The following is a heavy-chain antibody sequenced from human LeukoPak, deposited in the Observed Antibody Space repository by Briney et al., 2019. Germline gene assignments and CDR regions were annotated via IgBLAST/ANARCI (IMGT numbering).Heavy chain of an antibody. CDR3: ARDRGTWNDDGFDY. J-gene: IGHJ4*02. Sequence: SETLSLTCTVSGGSISSYYWSWIRQPAGKGLESIGHISTSGSTNYNPSLKSRVTMSVDTSKNQFSLKLSSVTAADTAVYYCARDRGTWNDDGFDYWGQGTLVTVSS. V-gene: IGHV4-4*07. CDR1: GGSISSYY. D-gene: IGHD1-1*01. CDR2: ISTSGST.